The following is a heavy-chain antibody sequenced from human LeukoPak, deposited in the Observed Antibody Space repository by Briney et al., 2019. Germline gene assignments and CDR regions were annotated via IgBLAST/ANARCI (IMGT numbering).Heavy chain of an antibody. D-gene: IGHD4-23*01. CDR3: ARHKSWWELHAFDI. CDR2: IFYRGST. V-gene: IGHV4-39*01. Sequence: SETLSLTCTVSSGSISSSSSYWGWIRQPPGKGLGWIGSIFYRGSTYYNPSLKSRVTISIDTSKNQFSLMLSSVTAADTAVYYCARHKSWWELHAFDIWGQGTLVTVSS. J-gene: IGHJ3*02. CDR1: SGSISSSSSY.